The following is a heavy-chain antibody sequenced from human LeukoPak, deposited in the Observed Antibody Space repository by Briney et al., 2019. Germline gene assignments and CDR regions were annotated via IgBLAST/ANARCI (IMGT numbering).Heavy chain of an antibody. CDR1: GGTFSSFA. CDR2: IIPIFGTA. CDR3: ARDSLRVPVNSAFDI. J-gene: IGHJ3*02. D-gene: IGHD5-12*01. V-gene: IGHV1-69*05. Sequence: SVKVSCKASGGTFSSFAISWVRQAPGQGLEWMGGIIPIFGTANYAQKFQGRVTITTDESTSTAYMELSSLRSEDTAVYYCARDSLRVPVNSAFDIWGQGTMVTVSS.